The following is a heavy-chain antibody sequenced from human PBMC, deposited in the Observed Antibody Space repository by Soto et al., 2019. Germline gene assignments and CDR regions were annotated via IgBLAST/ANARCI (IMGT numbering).Heavy chain of an antibody. J-gene: IGHJ6*02. V-gene: IGHV1-3*01. CDR1: GNTFTTYA. D-gene: IGHD3-16*01. Sequence: ASVKVSWKASGNTFTTYAVHWVRQAPGQRLEWMGWINAGNINTKYSQKFQGRVTITGDTSASTAYMELSSLRSEDTAVYYCATSIEFRSFSFGAPCGTHVSGQAPTVTLS. CDR2: INAGNINT. CDR3: ATSIEFRSFSFGAPCGTHV.